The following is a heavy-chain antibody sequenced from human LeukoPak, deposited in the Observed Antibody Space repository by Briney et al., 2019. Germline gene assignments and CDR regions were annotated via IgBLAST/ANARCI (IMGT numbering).Heavy chain of an antibody. CDR3: ARVDSPGYSNGEYSYYYYYMDV. Sequence: SETLSLTCTVSGGSISSYYWSWIRQPPGKGLEWIGYIYYSGSTNYNPSLKSRVTISVDTSNNQFSLKLSSVTAADTAVYYCARVDSPGYSNGEYSYYYYYMDVWGKGTTVTISS. CDR1: GGSISSYY. D-gene: IGHD4-11*01. CDR2: IYYSGST. J-gene: IGHJ6*03. V-gene: IGHV4-59*01.